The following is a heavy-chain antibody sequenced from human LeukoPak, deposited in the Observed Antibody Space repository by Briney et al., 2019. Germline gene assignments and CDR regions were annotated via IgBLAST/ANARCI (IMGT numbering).Heavy chain of an antibody. Sequence: GGSLRLSCAASGFTFSSYAMSWVRQAPGKGLEWVSAISGSGGSTYYADSVKGRFTISRDNSKNTLYLQMNSLRAEDTAVYYCAKLGYCSGGSCYSVGYFDYWGQRTLVTVSS. D-gene: IGHD2-15*01. CDR1: GFTFSSYA. J-gene: IGHJ4*01. V-gene: IGHV3-23*01. CDR3: AKLGYCSGGSCYSVGYFDY. CDR2: ISGSGGST.